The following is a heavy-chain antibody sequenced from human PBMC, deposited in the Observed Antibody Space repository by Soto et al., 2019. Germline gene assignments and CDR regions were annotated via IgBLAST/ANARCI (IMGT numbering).Heavy chain of an antibody. V-gene: IGHV3-7*01. Sequence: PGGSLRLSCAASGFTFSSYLMSWVRQSPGKGLEWVANIKQDGSEKYYVDSVKGRFTISRDNAKNSLYLQMNSLRAEDTAVYYCARVKVGAQSLDFWGQGTLVTVSS. CDR2: IKQDGSEK. CDR1: GFTFSSYL. D-gene: IGHD1-26*01. CDR3: ARVKVGAQSLDF. J-gene: IGHJ4*02.